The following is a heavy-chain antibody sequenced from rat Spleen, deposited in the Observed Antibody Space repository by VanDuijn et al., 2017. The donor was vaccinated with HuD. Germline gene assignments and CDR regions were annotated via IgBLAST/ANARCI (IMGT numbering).Heavy chain of an antibody. Sequence: EVQLVESGGGLVQPGRSLKLSCAASGFTFSDFYMAWVRQAPGKGLEWVASIANTGGYTYYPDSVTGRFTISRDNAKSTLYLQMNSLRSEDTATYYCTSNNLDYWGQGVMVTVSS. J-gene: IGHJ2*01. CDR2: IANTGGYT. CDR3: TSNNLDY. V-gene: IGHV5-25*01. CDR1: GFTFSDFY. D-gene: IGHD1-10*01.